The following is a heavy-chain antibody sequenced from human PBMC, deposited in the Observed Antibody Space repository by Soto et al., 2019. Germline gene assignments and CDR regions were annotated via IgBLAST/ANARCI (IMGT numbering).Heavy chain of an antibody. J-gene: IGHJ4*02. D-gene: IGHD4-17*01. CDR2: IGTRGNTK. Sequence: GGSLRLSCATSGFTFSDYYMSWIRQAPGKGLEWVSYIGTRGNTKYYADSVRGRFTISRDNAKNSLYLQMNSLRADDTAVYYCARDGTEYYGEYYDYVCQGVPVTVSS. V-gene: IGHV3-11*01. CDR1: GFTFSDYY. CDR3: ARDGTEYYGEYYDY.